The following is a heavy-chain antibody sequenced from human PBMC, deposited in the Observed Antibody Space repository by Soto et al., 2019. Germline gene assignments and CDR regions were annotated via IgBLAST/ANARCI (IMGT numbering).Heavy chain of an antibody. J-gene: IGHJ4*02. CDR1: GFTFSSYD. V-gene: IGHV3-13*04. CDR3: ARAIDYDILTGYPAPPDY. Sequence: EVQLVESGGGFVQPGGSLRLSCAASGFTFSSYDMHWVRQATGKGLEWVSAIGTAGDTYYPGSVKGRFTISRENAKNSLYLQMNSLRAGDTAVYYCARAIDYDILTGYPAPPDYWGQGTLVTVSS. D-gene: IGHD3-9*01. CDR2: IGTAGDT.